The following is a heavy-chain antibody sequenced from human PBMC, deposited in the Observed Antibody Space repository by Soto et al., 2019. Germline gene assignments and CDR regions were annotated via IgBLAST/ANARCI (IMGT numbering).Heavy chain of an antibody. CDR1: GYTFTSYD. CDR2: MNPNSGNT. J-gene: IGHJ6*02. V-gene: IGHV1-8*01. D-gene: IGHD3-16*01. Sequence: QVQLVQSGAEVKKPGASVKVSCKASGYTFTSYDINWVRQATGQGLEWMGWMNPNSGNTGYAQKYQGRVTMTKSTSISTANMELSSLRSEDPAVYYCAREGVRCMDVWGQGTTVTVSS. CDR3: AREGVRCMDV.